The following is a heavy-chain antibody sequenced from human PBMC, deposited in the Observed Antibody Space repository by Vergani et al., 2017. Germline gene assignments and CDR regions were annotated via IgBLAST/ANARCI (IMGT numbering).Heavy chain of an antibody. J-gene: IGHJ4*02. CDR1: GDSLNTYY. V-gene: IGHV4-59*01. D-gene: IGHD2-21*01. CDR2: FYDSGDT. CDR3: ARGALWWLRQIDS. Sequence: QVQLQESGPGLVKPSETLSLTCSVSGDSLNTYYWTWIRQPPGKGLEWIGYFYDSGDTKYNPSLKSRVTMSLATSKNQFPLNLYSVAAADTAVYYCARGALWWLRQIDSWGQGTLVTVSS.